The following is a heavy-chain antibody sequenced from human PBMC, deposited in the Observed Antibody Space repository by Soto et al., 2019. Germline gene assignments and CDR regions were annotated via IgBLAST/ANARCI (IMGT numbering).Heavy chain of an antibody. CDR1: GGSFSGYY. CDR3: ARAKIFGVVIKTYYFDY. CDR2: INHSGST. J-gene: IGHJ4*02. V-gene: IGHV4-34*01. Sequence: SETLSLTCAVYGGSFSGYYWSWIRQPPGKGLEWIGEINHSGSTNYNPSLKSRVTISVDTSKNQFSLKLSSVTAADTAVYYCARAKIFGVVIKTYYFDYWGQGTLVTVSS. D-gene: IGHD3-3*01.